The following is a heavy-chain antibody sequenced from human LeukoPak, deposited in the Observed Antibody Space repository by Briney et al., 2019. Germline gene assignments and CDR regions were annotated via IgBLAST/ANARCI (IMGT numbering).Heavy chain of an antibody. D-gene: IGHD3-10*01. Sequence: QPSETLSLTCTVSGGPISSSTYYWSWIRQPPGKGLEWIWEINHSGSTNYNPSLKSRVTISVDTSKNQFSLKLSSVTAADTAVYYCARVLGSGVGGDHNYYGMGYYGMDVWGQGTTVTVSS. V-gene: IGHV4-39*07. J-gene: IGHJ6*02. CDR1: GGPISSSTYY. CDR2: INHSGST. CDR3: ARVLGSGVGGDHNYYGMGYYGMDV.